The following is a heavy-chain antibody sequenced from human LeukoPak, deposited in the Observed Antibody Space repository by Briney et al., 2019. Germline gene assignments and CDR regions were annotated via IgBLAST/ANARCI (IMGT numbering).Heavy chain of an antibody. CDR1: GGSFSGYY. CDR3: ARTRRGGYSYGYPLPFDP. Sequence: SETLSLTCAVYGGSFSGYYWSWIRQPPGKGLEWIGEINHSGSTNYNPSLKSRVTISVDTSKNQFSPKLSSVTAADTAVYYCARTRRGGYSYGYPLPFDPWGQGTLVTVSS. V-gene: IGHV4-34*01. CDR2: INHSGST. D-gene: IGHD5-18*01. J-gene: IGHJ5*02.